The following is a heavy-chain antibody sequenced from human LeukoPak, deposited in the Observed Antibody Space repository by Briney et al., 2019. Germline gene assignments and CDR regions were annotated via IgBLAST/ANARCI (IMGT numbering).Heavy chain of an antibody. Sequence: GASVKVSCKASGYTFTSYAMHWVRQAPGQRLEWMGWINAGNGNTKYSQKFQGRVTITADESTSTAYMELSSLKSEDTAVYYCARGFGVVTPDRLYYFDYWGQGTLVTVSS. CDR1: GYTFTSYA. CDR3: ARGFGVVTPDRLYYFDY. D-gene: IGHD3-3*01. CDR2: INAGNGNT. J-gene: IGHJ4*02. V-gene: IGHV1-3*01.